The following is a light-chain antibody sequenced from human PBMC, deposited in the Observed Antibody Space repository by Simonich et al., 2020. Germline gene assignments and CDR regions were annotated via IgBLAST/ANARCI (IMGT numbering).Light chain of an antibody. CDR3: QKYYSTPWT. CDR2: WAS. V-gene: IGKV4-1*01. Sequence: DIVMTQSRDSLAVSLGERATINCKSSQSVLYSSNNKNYLAWYQQKPGQPPKLLIYWASTRESGVPDRFSGSGSGTDFTLTISSLQAEDVAVYYCQKYYSTPWTFGQGTKVEIK. J-gene: IGKJ1*01. CDR1: QSVLYSSNNKNY.